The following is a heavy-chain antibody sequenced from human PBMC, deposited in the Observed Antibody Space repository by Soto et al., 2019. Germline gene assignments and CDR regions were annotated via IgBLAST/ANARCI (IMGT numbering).Heavy chain of an antibody. Sequence: QVQLQEPGPGLVKPSQTLSLTCTVSVGSISSGGHYWSWIRKHPGKGMEWIGYIYYSGSTYYNPSRKSRVTISVDTSKNQFSLKLSSVTAADTAVYYCARAGSYYVVDYWGQGTLVTVSS. CDR1: VGSISSGGHY. CDR3: ARAGSYYVVDY. CDR2: IYYSGST. V-gene: IGHV4-31*03. D-gene: IGHD3-10*01. J-gene: IGHJ4*02.